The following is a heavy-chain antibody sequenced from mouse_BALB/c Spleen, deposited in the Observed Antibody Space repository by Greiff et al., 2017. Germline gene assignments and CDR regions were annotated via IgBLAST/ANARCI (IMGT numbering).Heavy chain of an antibody. Sequence: EVKVVESGPELVKPGASVKMSCKASGYTFTSYVMHWVKQKPGQGLEWIGYINPYNDGTKYNEKFKGKATLTSDKSSSTAYMELSSLTSEDSAVYYCAREGLRRGFAYWGQGTLVTVSA. CDR1: GYTFTSYV. J-gene: IGHJ3*01. D-gene: IGHD2-4*01. CDR3: AREGLRRGFAY. CDR2: INPYNDGT. V-gene: IGHV1-14*01.